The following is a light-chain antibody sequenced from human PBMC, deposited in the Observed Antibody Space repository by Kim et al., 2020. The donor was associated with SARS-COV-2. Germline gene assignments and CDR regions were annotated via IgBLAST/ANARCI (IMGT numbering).Light chain of an antibody. CDR2: NKY. V-gene: IGKV1-9*01. CDR3: QQVIDYPIT. J-gene: IGKJ5*01. Sequence: AAVGEKVTITSRASQVITKFFDGYQQKPGQAPKLLINNKYDLQSDVPSRFSGRGSGTEFTLTISSLQPEDFATYYCQQVIDYPITFGQGTRLEIK. CDR1: QVITKF.